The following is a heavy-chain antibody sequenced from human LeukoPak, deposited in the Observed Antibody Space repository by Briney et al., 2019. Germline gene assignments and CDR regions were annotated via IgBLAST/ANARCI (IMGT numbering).Heavy chain of an antibody. V-gene: IGHV4-61*02. J-gene: IGHJ4*02. CDR3: ARGPMVVTHFDY. CDR1: GGSISSGSYH. Sequence: KPSETLSLTCTVSGGSISSGSYHWSWIRQPAGKGLEWIGRIYTTGSTNYNPSLKSRVTISVDTSKNQFSLKLSSVTAADTAVYYCARGPMVVTHFDYWGQGTLVTVSS. CDR2: IYTTGST. D-gene: IGHD4-23*01.